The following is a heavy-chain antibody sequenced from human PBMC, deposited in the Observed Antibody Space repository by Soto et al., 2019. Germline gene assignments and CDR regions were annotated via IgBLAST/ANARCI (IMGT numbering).Heavy chain of an antibody. J-gene: IGHJ6*02. V-gene: IGHV4-61*01. CDR2: IFFTGST. Sequence: SGSLCLTCAVSGGAVSTGSYNWSWVRQTPGKVLEWIGNIFFTGSTHYNPSLTSRVTISVDTSNNQFSLELRSVTAADTAVYYCARDGHGMDVWGQGTTVTVSS. CDR3: ARDGHGMDV. CDR1: GGAVSTGSYN.